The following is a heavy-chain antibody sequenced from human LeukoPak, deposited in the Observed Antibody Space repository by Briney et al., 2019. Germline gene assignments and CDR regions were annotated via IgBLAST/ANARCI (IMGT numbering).Heavy chain of an antibody. Sequence: SETLSLTCTVSGGSISSYYWSWIRQPAGKGLEWIGRIYTSGSTNYNPSLKGRVTMSLDTSRNQFSLKLSSVTAADTAVYYCARDVSLGNWFDPWGQGTLVTVSS. CDR2: IYTSGST. D-gene: IGHD7-27*01. CDR1: GGSISSYY. V-gene: IGHV4-4*07. CDR3: ARDVSLGNWFDP. J-gene: IGHJ5*02.